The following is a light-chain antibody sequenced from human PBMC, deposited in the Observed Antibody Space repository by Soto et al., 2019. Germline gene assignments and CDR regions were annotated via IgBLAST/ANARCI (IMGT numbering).Light chain of an antibody. CDR2: GAS. J-gene: IGKJ5*01. V-gene: IGKV1-9*01. CDR1: QGISSY. Sequence: IQLTQSPSSLSASVGDRVTITCRASQGISSYLAWYQQKPEKAPKLLIYGASTLEGGVPFRFSGSGSGTDFTLIISRVQPEDFATYFCQLLNTAPLTFGRVTRLEI. CDR3: QLLNTAPLT.